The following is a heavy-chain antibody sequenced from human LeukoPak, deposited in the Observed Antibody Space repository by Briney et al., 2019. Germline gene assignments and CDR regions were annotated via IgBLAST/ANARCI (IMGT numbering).Heavy chain of an antibody. Sequence: PGGSLRLSCAASGFTFSTHAMHWVRQAPGKGLEWVAVISYDGSNKYYVDSVKGRFTISRDNSKNTLFLQMNSLRAEDTAVYYCAKGLEWELLPPLGYWGQGTLVTVSS. J-gene: IGHJ4*02. D-gene: IGHD1-26*01. V-gene: IGHV3-30*18. CDR1: GFTFSTHA. CDR2: ISYDGSNK. CDR3: AKGLEWELLPPLGY.